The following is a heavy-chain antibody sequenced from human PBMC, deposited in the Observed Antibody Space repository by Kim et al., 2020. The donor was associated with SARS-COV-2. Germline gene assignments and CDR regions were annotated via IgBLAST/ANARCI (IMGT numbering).Heavy chain of an antibody. D-gene: IGHD3-10*01. Sequence: SRTIYYADTVKGRFTISRDNAKNSLYLQMNSRRAGDTAVYYCARSSPGMDVWGQGTTVTVSS. CDR2: SRTI. J-gene: IGHJ6*02. V-gene: IGHV3-48*01. CDR3: ARSSPGMDV.